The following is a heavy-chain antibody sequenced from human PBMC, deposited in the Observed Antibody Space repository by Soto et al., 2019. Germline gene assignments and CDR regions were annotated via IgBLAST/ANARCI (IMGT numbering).Heavy chain of an antibody. V-gene: IGHV3-23*01. D-gene: IGHD6-13*01. CDR1: GFTFSSYA. CDR2: ISGSGGST. CDR3: AGDQNIGIASPVYGMDV. Sequence: VGSLRLSCAASGFTFSSYAMSWVHQAPGKGLEWVSAISGSGGSTYYADSVKGRFTISRDNAKNSLYLQMNSLRAEDTGVYYCAGDQNIGIASPVYGMDVWGQGTTVTVSS. J-gene: IGHJ6*02.